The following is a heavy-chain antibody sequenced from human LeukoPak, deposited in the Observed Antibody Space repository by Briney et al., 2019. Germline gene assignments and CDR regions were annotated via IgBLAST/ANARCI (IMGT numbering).Heavy chain of an antibody. CDR1: GFAFSTYT. CDR3: AKHPLGSTSPLGY. Sequence: PGGSLRLSCAASGFAFSTYTMHWVRQAPGKGLEWVSAISGSGGSTYYADSVKGRFTISRDNSKNTLYLQMNSLRAEDTAVYYCAKHPLGSTSPLGYWGQGTLVTVSS. CDR2: ISGSGGST. D-gene: IGHD2-2*01. V-gene: IGHV3-23*01. J-gene: IGHJ4*02.